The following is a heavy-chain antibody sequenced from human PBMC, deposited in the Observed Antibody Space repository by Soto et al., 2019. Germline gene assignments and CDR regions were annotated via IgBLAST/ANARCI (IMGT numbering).Heavy chain of an antibody. J-gene: IGHJ6*02. CDR1: GYTFTKYF. Sequence: GASVKVSCKASGYTFTKYFLHWVRRAPGQGLEWMGIINPRGAITTYAQKFQGRVTMTRDTSTSTLYMELSSLRSEDTAVYYCARASDMSMGTYAMDVWGQGTTVTVSS. CDR3: ARASDMSMGTYAMDV. D-gene: IGHD2-15*01. V-gene: IGHV1-46*01. CDR2: INPRGAIT.